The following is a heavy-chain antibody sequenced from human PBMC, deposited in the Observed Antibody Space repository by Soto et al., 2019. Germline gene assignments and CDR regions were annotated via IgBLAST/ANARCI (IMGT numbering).Heavy chain of an antibody. J-gene: IGHJ4*02. V-gene: IGHV1-18*01. D-gene: IGHD6-19*01. CDR3: ANDRQWLASSDY. CDR2: ISLYSDGT. Sequence: EVSVEVCWKACGDGIASYGSRWVRQAPGQPLEWLGWISLYSDGTNYAQKFQGRVSMTTDTSKNTLYLQMNSLRAEDTAVYYCANDRQWLASSDYRGQGTLVTVSS. CDR1: GDGIASYG.